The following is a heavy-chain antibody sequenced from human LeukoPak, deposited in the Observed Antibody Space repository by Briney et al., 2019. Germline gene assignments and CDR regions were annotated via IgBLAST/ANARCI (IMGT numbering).Heavy chain of an antibody. CDR1: GGSFSGYY. J-gene: IGHJ5*02. CDR3: ARDRRYYDSSGYYYNWFDP. Sequence: PSETLSLTCAVYGGSFSGYYWSWIRQPPGKGLEWIGEINHSGSTNYNPSLKSRVTISVDTSKNQFSLKLSSVTAADTAVYYCARDRRYYDSSGYYYNWFDPWGQGTLVTVSS. V-gene: IGHV4-34*09. D-gene: IGHD3-22*01. CDR2: INHSGST.